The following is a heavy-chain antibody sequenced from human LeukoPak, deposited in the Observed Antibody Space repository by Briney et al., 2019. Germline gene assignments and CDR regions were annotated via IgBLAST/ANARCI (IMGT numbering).Heavy chain of an antibody. Sequence: GGSLRLSCAASGFTFSSYGMHWVRQAPGRGLEWVAVIWHDGSNKYYADSVKGRFTISRDNSKNTLYLQMNSLRAEDTAVYYCARGSGPYYFDYWGQGTLVTVSS. V-gene: IGHV3-33*01. CDR1: GFTFSSYG. CDR2: IWHDGSNK. CDR3: ARGSGPYYFDY. D-gene: IGHD6-25*01. J-gene: IGHJ4*02.